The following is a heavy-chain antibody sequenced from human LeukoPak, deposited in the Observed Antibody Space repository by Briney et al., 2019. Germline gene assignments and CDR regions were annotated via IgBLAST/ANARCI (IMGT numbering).Heavy chain of an antibody. CDR2: ISSSSSTI. D-gene: IGHD5-18*01. Sequence: GGSLRLSCAASGFTFSSYSMNWVRQAPGKGLEWVSYISSSSSTIYYADSVKGRFTISRDNAKNSLYLQMNSLRAGDTAVYCCASRPIQLWFPFDYWGQGTLVTVSS. CDR1: GFTFSSYS. V-gene: IGHV3-48*01. CDR3: ASRPIQLWFPFDY. J-gene: IGHJ4*02.